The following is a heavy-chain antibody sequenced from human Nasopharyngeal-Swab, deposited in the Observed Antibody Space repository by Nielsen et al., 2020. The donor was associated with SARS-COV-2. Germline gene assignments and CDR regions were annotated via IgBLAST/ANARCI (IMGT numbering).Heavy chain of an antibody. Sequence: GGTLRLSCAASGFTFSRFWMTWVRQAPGKGLEWVAYLKQDGSEKYYVDSVKGRFTISRDNAKNSLYLQMNSLRPEDTAVYYCARDSGQDYDILTGYYVPLFYGMDVWGQGTTVTVSS. D-gene: IGHD3-9*01. CDR3: ARDSGQDYDILTGYYVPLFYGMDV. J-gene: IGHJ6*02. CDR1: GFTFSRFW. V-gene: IGHV3-7*01. CDR2: LKQDGSEK.